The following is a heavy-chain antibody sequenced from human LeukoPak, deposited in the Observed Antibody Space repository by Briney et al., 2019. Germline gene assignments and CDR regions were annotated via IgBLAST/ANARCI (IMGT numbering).Heavy chain of an antibody. CDR1: GFIFSSYT. CDR3: AKLDYGGNGDY. J-gene: IGHJ4*01. CDR2: IRHDGSDK. D-gene: IGHD4-23*01. V-gene: IGHV3-30*02. Sequence: SLRLSCGASGFIFSSYTMHWVRQAPGKGLEWVAFIRHDGSDKYHADSVKGRFTISRDDSKNTLYLQMDSLRAEDMAVYYCAKLDYGGNGDYWGQGTLVTVSS.